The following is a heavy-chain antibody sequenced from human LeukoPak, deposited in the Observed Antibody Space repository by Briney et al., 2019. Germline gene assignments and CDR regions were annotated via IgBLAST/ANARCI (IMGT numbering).Heavy chain of an antibody. J-gene: IGHJ5*02. CDR3: ARDKCSGGSCYPAPFDP. CDR2: IFYSGST. D-gene: IGHD2-15*01. V-gene: IGHV4-39*07. CDR1: SGSISTSNYY. Sequence: SETLSLTCTVSSGSISTSNYYWGWVRQPPGKALEWIGNIFYSGSTYYNPSLKSRVTMSVDTSKNQFSLKLSSVTAADTAVYYCARDKCSGGSCYPAPFDPWGQGTLVTVSS.